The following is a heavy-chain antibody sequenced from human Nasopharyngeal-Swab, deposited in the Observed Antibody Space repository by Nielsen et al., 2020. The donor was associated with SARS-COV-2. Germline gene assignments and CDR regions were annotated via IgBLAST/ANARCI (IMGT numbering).Heavy chain of an antibody. D-gene: IGHD3-3*01. CDR3: ARAQNVLRFLEWTQPFGY. CDR2: ISSSSSTI. Sequence: VRQAPGKGLEWVSYISSSSSTIYYADSVKGRFTISRDNAKNSLYLQMNSLRAEDTAVYYCARAQNVLRFLEWTQPFGYWGQGTLVTVSS. J-gene: IGHJ4*02. V-gene: IGHV3-48*04.